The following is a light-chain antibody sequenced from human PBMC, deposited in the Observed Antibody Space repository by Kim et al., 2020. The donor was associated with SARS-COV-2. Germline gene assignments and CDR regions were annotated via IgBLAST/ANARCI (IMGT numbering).Light chain of an antibody. CDR3: QSSDSSSQV. CDR2: DDN. Sequence: PEKTVTISCTRSSGSISSNYVQWYQQRPDSAPTTVIYDDNQRPSGVPDRFSASIDTSSNSASLTISGLKTEDEADYYCQSSDSSSQVFGGGTKLTVL. V-gene: IGLV6-57*03. CDR1: SGSISSNY. J-gene: IGLJ3*02.